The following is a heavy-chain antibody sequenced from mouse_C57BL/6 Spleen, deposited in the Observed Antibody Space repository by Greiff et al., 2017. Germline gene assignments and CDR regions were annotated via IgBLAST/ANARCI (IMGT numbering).Heavy chain of an antibody. D-gene: IGHD2-4*01. CDR1: GYTFTSYW. V-gene: IGHV1-69*01. CDR3: ARGGLRRRGFDY. J-gene: IGHJ2*01. CDR2: IDPSDSYT. Sequence: QVQLQQSGAELVMPGASVKLSCKASGYTFTSYWMHWVKQRPGQGLEGIGEIDPSDSYTNYNQKFKGKSTLTVDKSSSTAYMQLSSLTSEDSAVYYCARGGLRRRGFDYWGQGTTLTVSS.